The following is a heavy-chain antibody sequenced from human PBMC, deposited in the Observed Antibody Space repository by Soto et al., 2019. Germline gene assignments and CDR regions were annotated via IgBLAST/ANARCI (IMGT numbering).Heavy chain of an antibody. Sequence: QVQLVESGGGVVQPGRSLRLSCAASGFTFSRYAMHWVRQAPGKGLEWGAVISYDGSNKYYADSVKGRFTISRDNSKNTLYLKMNSLRAEYTAVYYCATTYYYDSSGYAAPEFDYWGQGTLVTVSS. D-gene: IGHD3-22*01. CDR2: ISYDGSNK. CDR3: ATTYYYDSSGYAAPEFDY. J-gene: IGHJ4*02. CDR1: GFTFSRYA. V-gene: IGHV3-30-3*01.